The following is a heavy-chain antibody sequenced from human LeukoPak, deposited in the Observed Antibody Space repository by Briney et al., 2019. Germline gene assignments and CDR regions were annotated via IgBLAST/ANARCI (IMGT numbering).Heavy chain of an antibody. J-gene: IGHJ3*02. D-gene: IGHD2-8*01. CDR1: GFTFSSYS. V-gene: IGHV3-21*01. CDR2: ISSSSSYI. Sequence: GGSLRLSCAASGFTFSSYSMNWVRQAPGKGLEWVSSISSSSSYIYYADSVKGRFTISRDNAKNSLYLQVNSLRAEDTAVYYYARPNLYSTSLDAFDIWGQGTMVTVSS. CDR3: ARPNLYSTSLDAFDI.